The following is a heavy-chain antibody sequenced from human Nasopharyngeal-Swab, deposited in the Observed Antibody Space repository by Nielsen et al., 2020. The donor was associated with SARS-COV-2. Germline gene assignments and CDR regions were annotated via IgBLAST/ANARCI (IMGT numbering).Heavy chain of an antibody. Sequence: GGSLRLSCAATGFTFESHKMSWLRQAPGKGLEWAANIKADGSETSYVDSVKGRFTISRDNAKNSLYLQMNSLRAEDTAVYFCARAWRGFSIWGQGTMVTVSS. CDR3: ARAWRGFSI. CDR2: IKADGSET. D-gene: IGHD3-3*01. J-gene: IGHJ3*02. CDR1: GFTFESHK. V-gene: IGHV3-7*01.